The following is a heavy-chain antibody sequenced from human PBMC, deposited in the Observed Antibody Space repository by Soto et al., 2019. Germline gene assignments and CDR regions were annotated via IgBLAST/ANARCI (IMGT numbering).Heavy chain of an antibody. Sequence: ASVKVSCKASGYTFTSYYMHWVRQAPGQGLEWMGIINPSGGSTSYAQKFQGRVTMTRDTSTSTVYMELSSLRSEDTAVYYCAREPMIVVVITGAAFDIWGQGTMVTVSS. V-gene: IGHV1-46*01. CDR3: AREPMIVVVITGAAFDI. J-gene: IGHJ3*02. CDR2: INPSGGST. CDR1: GYTFTSYY. D-gene: IGHD3-22*01.